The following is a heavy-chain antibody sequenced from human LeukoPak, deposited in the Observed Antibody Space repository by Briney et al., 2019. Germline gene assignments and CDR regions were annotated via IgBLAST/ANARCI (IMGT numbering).Heavy chain of an antibody. J-gene: IGHJ1*01. CDR3: ACSSGWGSGSYWEYFQH. V-gene: IGHV1-8*01. D-gene: IGHD1-26*01. CDR1: GYTFTSYD. CDR2: MNPNSGNT. Sequence: ASVKVSCKASGYTFTSYDINWVRQATGPGLEWMGWMNPNSGNTGYAQKFQGRVTMTRNTSISTAYMELGSLRSEDTAVYYCACSSGWGSGSYWEYFQHWGQGTLVTVSS.